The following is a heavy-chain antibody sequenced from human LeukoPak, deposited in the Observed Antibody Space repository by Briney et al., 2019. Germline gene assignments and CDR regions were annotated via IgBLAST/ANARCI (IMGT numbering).Heavy chain of an antibody. Sequence: PGGSLRLSCAASGFTLSSDWMHWVRQTPGKGLVWVSRIHFDGSMTDYADSVKGRFTISRDNSKNTLYLQMNSLRAEDTAVYYCAKDLQWLVLNYWGQGTLVTVSS. V-gene: IGHV3-74*01. CDR1: GFTLSSDW. CDR2: IHFDGSMT. CDR3: AKDLQWLVLNY. J-gene: IGHJ4*02. D-gene: IGHD6-19*01.